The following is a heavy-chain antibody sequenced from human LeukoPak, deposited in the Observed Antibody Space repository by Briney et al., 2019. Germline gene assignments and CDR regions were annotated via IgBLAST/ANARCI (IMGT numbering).Heavy chain of an antibody. D-gene: IGHD4-11*01. V-gene: IGHV3-74*03. J-gene: IGHJ6*04. Sequence: PGGSLTLSCAASGFSFSNYWMVWVRQAPGKGLVWVSNIKSDGSITKYADSVKGRSTISRDNAKNTLYLQMNSLRAEDTAVYYCGRDNNYKVDVWGKGTTVTVSS. CDR3: GRDNNYKVDV. CDR2: IKSDGSIT. CDR1: GFSFSNYW.